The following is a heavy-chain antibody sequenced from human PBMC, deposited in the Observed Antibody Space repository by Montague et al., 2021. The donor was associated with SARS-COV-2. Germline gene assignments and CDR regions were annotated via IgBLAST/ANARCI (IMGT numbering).Heavy chain of an antibody. CDR3: ARDSFGMDV. J-gene: IGHJ6*02. Sequence: SLRLSCAASGFTFSNFNMYWVRQTPSKGLEWVGFISYDENNKYYADSVKGRFAISRDNSKNTLYLQMNSLRADDTAIYYCARDSFGMDVWGQGTTVTVSS. CDR2: ISYDENNK. CDR1: GFTFSNFN. V-gene: IGHV3-30*09.